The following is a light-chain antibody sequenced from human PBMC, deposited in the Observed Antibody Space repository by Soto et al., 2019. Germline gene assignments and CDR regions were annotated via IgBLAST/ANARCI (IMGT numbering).Light chain of an antibody. CDR3: FSFTTTSTHV. Sequence: ALTQPRSVSGSPGQSVTISCTGTSSDVGGYNYVSWYQHHPGKAPKLMIYDVDKRPSGVPGRFSGSKSGNTASLTISGLQAEDEAEYFCFSFTTTSTHVFGTGTKVTVL. CDR2: DVD. CDR1: SSDVGGYNY. V-gene: IGLV2-11*01. J-gene: IGLJ1*01.